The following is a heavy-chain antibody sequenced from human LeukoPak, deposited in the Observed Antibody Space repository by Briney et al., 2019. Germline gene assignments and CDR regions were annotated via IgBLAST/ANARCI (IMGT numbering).Heavy chain of an antibody. CDR3: ARVGKYYYDSSGYIAY. V-gene: IGHV1-2*02. Sequence: ASVKVSCKASGYTFTGYYMHWVRQAPGQGLEWMGWINPNSGGTNYVQKFQGRVTMTRDTSISTAYMELSRLRSDDTAVYYCARVGKYYYDSSGYIAYWGQGTLVTVSS. CDR1: GYTFTGYY. CDR2: INPNSGGT. D-gene: IGHD3-22*01. J-gene: IGHJ4*02.